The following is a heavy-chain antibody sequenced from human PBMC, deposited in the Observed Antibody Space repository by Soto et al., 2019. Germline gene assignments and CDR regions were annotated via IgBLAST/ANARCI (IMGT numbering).Heavy chain of an antibody. CDR1: GFTFTTHA. V-gene: IGHV1-3*01. CDR3: ARRNSSGPIDH. J-gene: IGHJ4*02. D-gene: IGHD3-22*01. CDR2: INAGNGNT. Sequence: ASVKVSCKTSGFTFTTHAIHWVRQAPGQSLEWMGWINAGNGNTKYSQRFQDRVTITRDTSASTAYMELSSLRSEDRAVYYCARRNSSGPIDHWGKGTLVTVPS.